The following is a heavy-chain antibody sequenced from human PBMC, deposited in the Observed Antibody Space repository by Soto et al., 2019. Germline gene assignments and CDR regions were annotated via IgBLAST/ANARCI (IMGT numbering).Heavy chain of an antibody. CDR3: AKAVGTTIDFDNFDF. D-gene: IGHD1-26*01. CDR2: ISGSADST. J-gene: IGHJ4*02. CDR1: GFTFRSYA. Sequence: PGGSLRLSCAASGFTFRSYAINWVRQAPGKGLEWVSGISGSADSTYFADSVRGRFTISRDNSKSTLYLQMNSLRVEDTAIYYCAKAVGTTIDFDNFDFWGQGNLVTVSS. V-gene: IGHV3-23*01.